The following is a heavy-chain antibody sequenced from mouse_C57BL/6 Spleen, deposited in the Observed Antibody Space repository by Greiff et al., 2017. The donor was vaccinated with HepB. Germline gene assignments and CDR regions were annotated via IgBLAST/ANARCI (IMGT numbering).Heavy chain of an antibody. V-gene: IGHV1-82*01. D-gene: IGHD4-1*01. Sequence: VQLQQSGPELVKPGASVKISCKASGYAFSSSWMNWVKQRPGKGLEWIGRIYPGDGDTNYNGKFKGKATLTADKSSSTAYMQLSSLTSEDSAVYFCARCTGTEGYFDYWGQGTTLTVSS. J-gene: IGHJ2*01. CDR1: GYAFSSSW. CDR3: ARCTGTEGYFDY. CDR2: IYPGDGDT.